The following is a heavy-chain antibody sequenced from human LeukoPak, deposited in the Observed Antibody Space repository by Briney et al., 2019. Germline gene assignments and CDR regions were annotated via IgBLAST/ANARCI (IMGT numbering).Heavy chain of an antibody. J-gene: IGHJ4*02. D-gene: IGHD3-10*01. CDR1: GYSISSGYY. V-gene: IGHV4-38-2*02. CDR3: ARHSRAKVRGVDY. CDR2: IYHSGST. Sequence: SETLSLTCTVSGYSISSGYYWGWIRQPPGKGLEWIGSIYHSGSTYYNPSLKSRVTISVDTSKNQFSLNLSSVTAADTAVYYCARHSRAKVRGVDYWGQGTLVTVSS.